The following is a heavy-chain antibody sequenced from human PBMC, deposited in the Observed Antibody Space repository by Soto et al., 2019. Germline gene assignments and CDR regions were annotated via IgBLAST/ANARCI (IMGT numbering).Heavy chain of an antibody. Sequence: LRLSCGVSGFTFSSYSMNWVRQAPGKGLEWVSYISFARNIIHYTESVEGRFTISRDNAKNSLYLQMNSLRAEDTAVYYCARVPDGDNNWFDLWGQGTLVTVSS. CDR2: ISFARNII. J-gene: IGHJ5*02. CDR3: ARVPDGDNNWFDL. D-gene: IGHD4-17*01. V-gene: IGHV3-48*01. CDR1: GFTFSSYS.